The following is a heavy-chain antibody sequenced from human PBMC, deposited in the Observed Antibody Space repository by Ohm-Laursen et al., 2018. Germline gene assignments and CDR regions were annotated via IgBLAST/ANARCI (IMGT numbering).Heavy chain of an antibody. CDR2: ISYDGSDT. CDR3: AIRRDGYRDFDS. V-gene: IGHV3-30*03. CDR1: GFSFSSYG. Sequence: SLRLSCSAAGFSFSSYGIHWVRQAPGKGLEWVALISYDGSDTYYADSVKGRFTISRDNSKNTLYLQMNSLSAEDTAVYYCAIRRDGYRDFDSWGQGTLVTVSS. J-gene: IGHJ4*02. D-gene: IGHD5-24*01.